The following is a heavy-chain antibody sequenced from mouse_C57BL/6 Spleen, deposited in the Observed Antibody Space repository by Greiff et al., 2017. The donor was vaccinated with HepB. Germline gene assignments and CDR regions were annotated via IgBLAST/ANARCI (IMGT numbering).Heavy chain of an antibody. D-gene: IGHD2-4*01. CDR2: ILPGSGST. CDR1: GYTFTGYW. J-gene: IGHJ3*01. V-gene: IGHV1-9*01. CDR3: ARRPIYYDYAWFAY. Sequence: QVQLQQSGAELMKPGASVKLSCKATGYTFTGYWIEWVKQRPGHGLEWIGEILPGSGSTNNNEKFKGKATFTADTSSNTAYMQLSSLTTEDSAIYYCARRPIYYDYAWFAYWGQGTLVTVSA.